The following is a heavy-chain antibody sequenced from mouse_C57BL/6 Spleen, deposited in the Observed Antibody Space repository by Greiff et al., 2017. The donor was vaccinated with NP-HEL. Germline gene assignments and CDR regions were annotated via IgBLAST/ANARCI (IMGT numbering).Heavy chain of an antibody. Sequence: EVQLQQSGPELVKPGASVKMSCKASGYTFTDYNMHWVKQSHGKSLEWIGYINPNNGGTSYNQKFKGKATLTVNKSSSTAYMEHSSLTSADSAVYYFARGPLHYYGSSQGYCDYWGQGTTLTVSS. CDR2: INPNNGGT. V-gene: IGHV1-22*01. CDR1: GYTFTDYN. CDR3: ARGPLHYYGSSQGYCDY. D-gene: IGHD1-1*01. J-gene: IGHJ2*01.